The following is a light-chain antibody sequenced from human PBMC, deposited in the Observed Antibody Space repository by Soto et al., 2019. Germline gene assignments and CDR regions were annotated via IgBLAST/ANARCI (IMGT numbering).Light chain of an antibody. CDR3: CSYTDPNCFDVI. Sequence: QSALTQPASVSGSPGQSITISCTGTSSDVGSYNLVSWYQQHPGKAPKLIIYEDTERPSGVSNRFSGSKSGNTASLTISGLQAEDEADYYCCSYTDPNCFDVIFGGGTKLTVL. V-gene: IGLV2-23*02. CDR1: SSDVGSYNL. J-gene: IGLJ2*01. CDR2: EDT.